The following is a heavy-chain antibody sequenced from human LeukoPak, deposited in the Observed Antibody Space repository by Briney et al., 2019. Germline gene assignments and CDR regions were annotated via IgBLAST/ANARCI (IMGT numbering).Heavy chain of an antibody. CDR1: GGSISNYF. D-gene: IGHD6-19*01. Sequence: PSETLSLTCTVSGGSISNYFWGWIRQPPGKGLEWIGYIYYTGSTNYNPSLKSRVTISVDTSKNQFSLKLSSVTAADTAVYYCAREEGSGWSYYFDYWGQGTLVTVSS. J-gene: IGHJ4*02. CDR2: IYYTGST. CDR3: AREEGSGWSYYFDY. V-gene: IGHV4-59*01.